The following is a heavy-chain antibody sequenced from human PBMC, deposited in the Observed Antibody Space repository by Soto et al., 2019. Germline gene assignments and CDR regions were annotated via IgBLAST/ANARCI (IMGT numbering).Heavy chain of an antibody. CDR2: ISSDSSSI. Sequence: EVQLVESGGGLVQPGGSLRLSCAASGFTFSTYSMNWVRQAPGKGLEWVSYISSDSSSIYYADSVKGRFTISRDNAKNSLYLQMNSLRAEDTAVYYCATSYGSGSYFPDHYYYGMDVWGQGTTVTVSS. CDR1: GFTFSTYS. D-gene: IGHD3-10*01. J-gene: IGHJ6*02. V-gene: IGHV3-48*01. CDR3: ATSYGSGSYFPDHYYYGMDV.